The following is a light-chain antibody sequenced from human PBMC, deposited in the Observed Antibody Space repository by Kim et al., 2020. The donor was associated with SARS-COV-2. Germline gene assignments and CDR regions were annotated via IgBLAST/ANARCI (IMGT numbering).Light chain of an antibody. CDR3: QSYDSSLSAGV. V-gene: IGLV1-40*01. Sequence: RVTISCTGSSSNSGAGYDVHWYQQLPGTAPKLLIYNNSQRPAGVPDRFSGSNSGTSASLAITGLQAEDEADYYCQSYDSSLSAGVFGGGTQLTVL. CDR2: NNS. CDR1: SSNSGAGYD. J-gene: IGLJ3*02.